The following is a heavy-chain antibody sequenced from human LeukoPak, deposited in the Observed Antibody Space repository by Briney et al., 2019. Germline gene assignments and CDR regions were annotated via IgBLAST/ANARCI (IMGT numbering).Heavy chain of an antibody. V-gene: IGHV4-61*02. CDR2: IYTAGGT. CDR3: ARTSYLNTEYAFDI. Sequence: SETLSLTCIVSGGSVSSGSYYWSWTRQAAGKGLEWIGRIYTAGGTSYNSSLQSRVSMSINTSTNQFSLNLISVTAADTAVYYCARTSYLNTEYAFDIWGQGTMVTVSS. J-gene: IGHJ3*02. CDR1: GGSVSSGSYY. D-gene: IGHD2/OR15-2a*01.